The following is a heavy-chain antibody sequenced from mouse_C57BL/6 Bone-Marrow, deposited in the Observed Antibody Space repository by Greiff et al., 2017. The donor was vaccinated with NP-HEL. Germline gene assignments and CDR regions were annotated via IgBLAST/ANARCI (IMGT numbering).Heavy chain of an antibody. CDR3: ARCHYYGSSPYAMDY. D-gene: IGHD1-1*01. V-gene: IGHV1-22*01. CDR1: GYTFTDYN. CDR2: INPNNGGT. Sequence: VQLQQSGPELVKPGASVKMSCKASGYTFTDYNMHWVKQSHGKSLEWIGYINPNNGGTSYNQKFKGKATLTVNKSSSTAYMELLSLTSEDSAVYYCARCHYYGSSPYAMDYWGQGTSVTVSS. J-gene: IGHJ4*01.